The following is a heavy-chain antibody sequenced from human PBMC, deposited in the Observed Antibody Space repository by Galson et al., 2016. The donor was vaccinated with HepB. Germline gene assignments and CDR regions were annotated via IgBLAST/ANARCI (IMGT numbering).Heavy chain of an antibody. CDR3: AHRHRTVVVGTQFDS. V-gene: IGHV2-5*02. CDR1: GFSLTSSGEG. CDR2: IYWDGDK. Sequence: PALVKPTQTLTLTCPFSGFSLTSSGEGVGWIRQPPGKALEWLSLIYWDGDKRYSPSLQSRLTITADTSKNQVVLPMTNMDPVDTATYYCAHRHRTVVVGTQFDSWGQGILVTVSS. D-gene: IGHD1-1*01. J-gene: IGHJ4*02.